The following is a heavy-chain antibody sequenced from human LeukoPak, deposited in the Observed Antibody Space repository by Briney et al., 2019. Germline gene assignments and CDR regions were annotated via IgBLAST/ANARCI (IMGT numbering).Heavy chain of an antibody. D-gene: IGHD3-22*01. Sequence: GGSLRLSCAASGFTFSSYAMSWVRQAPGKXLEWVSAISGSGGSTYYADSVKGRFTISRDNSKNTLYLQMNSLRAEDTAVYYCANMYYYDSSGLDAFDIWGQGTMVTVSS. CDR2: ISGSGGST. J-gene: IGHJ3*02. CDR3: ANMYYYDSSGLDAFDI. CDR1: GFTFSSYA. V-gene: IGHV3-23*01.